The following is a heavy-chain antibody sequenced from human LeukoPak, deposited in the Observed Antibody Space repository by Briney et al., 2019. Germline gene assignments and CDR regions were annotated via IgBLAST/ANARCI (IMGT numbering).Heavy chain of an antibody. J-gene: IGHJ5*02. CDR3: ARLVSLDYDFWSGYGQLFDP. CDR1: GYSISSGYY. D-gene: IGHD3-3*01. Sequence: SETLSLTCAVSGYSISSGYYWGWIRQPPGKGLEWIGSIYHSGSTYYNPSLKSRVTISVDTSKNQFSLKLSSVTAADTAVYYFARLVSLDYDFWSGYGQLFDPWGQGTLVTVSS. V-gene: IGHV4-38-2*01. CDR2: IYHSGST.